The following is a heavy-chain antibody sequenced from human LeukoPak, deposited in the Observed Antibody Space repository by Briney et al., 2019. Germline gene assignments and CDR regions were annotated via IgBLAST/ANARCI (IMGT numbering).Heavy chain of an antibody. J-gene: IGHJ4*02. Sequence: GASVKVSCKASGGTFSSYAISWVRQAPGQGLEWMGRIIPILGIANYAQKFQGRVTITADKSTSTAYMELSSLRSEDTAVYYCARAMITFGGEETYYFDYWGQGTLVTVSS. CDR2: IIPILGIA. CDR3: ARAMITFGGEETYYFDY. V-gene: IGHV1-69*04. D-gene: IGHD3-16*01. CDR1: GGTFSSYA.